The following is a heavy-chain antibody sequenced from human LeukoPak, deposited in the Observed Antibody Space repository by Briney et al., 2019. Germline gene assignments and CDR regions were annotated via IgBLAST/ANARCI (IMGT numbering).Heavy chain of an antibody. D-gene: IGHD5-24*01. J-gene: IGHJ6*03. CDR2: INPNSGGT. V-gene: IGHV1-2*06. CDR3: ARGAGRDGYNSVYYYYYMDV. CDR1: GYTFTGYY. Sequence: ASVKVSCKASGYTFTGYYMHWVRQAPGQGLEWMGRINPNSGGTNYAQKFQGRVTMTRDTSISTAYMELSRLRSDDTAVYYCARGAGRDGYNSVYYYYYMDVWGKGTTVTVSS.